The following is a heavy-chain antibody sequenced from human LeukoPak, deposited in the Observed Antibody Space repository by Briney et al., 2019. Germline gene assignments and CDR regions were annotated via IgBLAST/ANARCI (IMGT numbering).Heavy chain of an antibody. V-gene: IGHV4-59*01. D-gene: IGHD3-3*01. CDR3: ARVNFGAVTGEQGQPYYYYYMDV. CDR1: GGSISSYY. Sequence: PSETLSLTCTVSGGSISSYYWSWIRQPPGKGLEWIGYIYYSGSTNYNPSLKSRVTISVDTSKNLFSLKLSSVTAADTAVYYCARVNFGAVTGEQGQPYYYYYMDVWGKGTTVTVSS. J-gene: IGHJ6*03. CDR2: IYYSGST.